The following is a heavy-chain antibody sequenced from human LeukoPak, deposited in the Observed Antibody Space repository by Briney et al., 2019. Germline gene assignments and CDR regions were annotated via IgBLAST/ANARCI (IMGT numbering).Heavy chain of an antibody. J-gene: IGHJ4*02. CDR3: AKHSGDFYSGMDY. CDR1: RFTFNIFA. CDR2: ISGSGSST. V-gene: IGHV3-23*01. D-gene: IGHD3-22*01. Sequence: GGSLRLSCAASRFTFNIFAMSWVRQAPGKGLEWISAISGSGSSTFYADSVKGRFTISRDSSKNALYLQMNSLRAEDTALYYCAKHSGDFYSGMDYWGQGTLVTVSS.